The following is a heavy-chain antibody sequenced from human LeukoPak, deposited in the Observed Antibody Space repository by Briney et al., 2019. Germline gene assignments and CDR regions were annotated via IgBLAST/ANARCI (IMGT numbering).Heavy chain of an antibody. CDR2: TYYRSEWYN. V-gene: IGHV6-1*01. CDR1: GDSVSRSSAA. D-gene: IGHD3-3*01. CDR3: ARGFYFDY. Sequence: SQTLSLTCVISGDSVSRSSAAWNWIRQSPSRGLEWLGRTYYRSEWYNEYALSVKSRITIKPDTSKNQFSLQLNSVTPEDTAVYYCARGFYFDYWGQGTLVTVSS. J-gene: IGHJ4*02.